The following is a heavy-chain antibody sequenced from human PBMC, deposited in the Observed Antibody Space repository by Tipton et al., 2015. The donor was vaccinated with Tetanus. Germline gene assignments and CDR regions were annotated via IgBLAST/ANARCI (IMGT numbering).Heavy chain of an antibody. CDR1: GGSMSGSGHY. Sequence: TLSLTCIVSGGSMSGSGHYGAWVRQSPGKGLEWIGSISYSGRTYYSPSLKSRVNMSVDTSKNQFSLKLTSVTAADTAMYFCAGGWYFHSWGQGTQVTVSS. V-gene: IGHV4-39*07. CDR3: AGGWYFHS. CDR2: ISYSGRT. J-gene: IGHJ4*02. D-gene: IGHD6-13*01.